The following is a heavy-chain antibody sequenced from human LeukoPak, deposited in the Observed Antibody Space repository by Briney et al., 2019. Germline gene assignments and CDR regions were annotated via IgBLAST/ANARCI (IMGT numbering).Heavy chain of an antibody. V-gene: IGHV3-33*06. J-gene: IGHJ4*02. CDR1: GFTFSSYG. Sequence: PGRSLRLSCAASGFTFSSYGMHWVRQAPGKGLEWVAVIWYDGSNKYYADSVKGRFTISRDNSKNTLYLQMNSLRAEDTAVYYCAKGGGGKGYYFDYWGQGTLVTVSS. CDR2: IWYDGSNK. D-gene: IGHD4-23*01. CDR3: AKGGGGKGYYFDY.